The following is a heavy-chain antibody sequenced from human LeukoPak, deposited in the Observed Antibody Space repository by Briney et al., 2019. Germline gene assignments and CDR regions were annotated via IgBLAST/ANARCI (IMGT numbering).Heavy chain of an antibody. D-gene: IGHD3-10*01. CDR3: ARLRYGSGSYSKPPDY. V-gene: IGHV4-59*08. CDR2: ISYSGST. CDR1: GGSISSYY. Sequence: PSETLSLTCTVSGGSISSYYWNWIRQPPGKGLEWIGSISYSGSTNYNPSLESRVTISVDTSKNQFSLKLSSVTASDTAVYYCARLRYGSGSYSKPPDYWGQGTLVTVSS. J-gene: IGHJ4*02.